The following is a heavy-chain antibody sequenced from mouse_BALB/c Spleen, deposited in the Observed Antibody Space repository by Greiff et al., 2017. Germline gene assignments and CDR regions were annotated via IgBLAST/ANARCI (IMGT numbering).Heavy chain of an antibody. CDR1: GFTFSSFG. D-gene: IGHD1-1*01. J-gene: IGHJ1*01. CDR3: ARREGYYGSSSYWYFDV. V-gene: IGHV5-17*02. CDR2: ISSGSSTI. Sequence: EVQLQESGGGLVQPGGSRKLSCAASGFTFSSFGMHWVLQAPEKGLEWVAYISSGSSTIYYADTVKGRFTISRDNPKNTLFLQMTSLRSEDTAMYYCARREGYYGSSSYWYFDVWGAGTTVTVSS.